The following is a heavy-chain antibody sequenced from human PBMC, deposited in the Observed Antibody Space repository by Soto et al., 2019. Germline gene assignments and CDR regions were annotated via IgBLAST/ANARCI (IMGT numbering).Heavy chain of an antibody. V-gene: IGHV4-34*01. J-gene: IGHJ5*02. D-gene: IGHD1-7*01. CDR2: INQSGRS. CDR3: ARGEGRLTGTRFDP. CDR1: GGSFSGYS. Sequence: SETLSLTCAVYGGSFSGYSWNWIRQPPGKGLEWIGEINQSGRSNYNPSLKSRGTISLDTSKNQFSLRLTSVTAADTAVYYCARGEGRLTGTRFDPWGQGTLVTVSS.